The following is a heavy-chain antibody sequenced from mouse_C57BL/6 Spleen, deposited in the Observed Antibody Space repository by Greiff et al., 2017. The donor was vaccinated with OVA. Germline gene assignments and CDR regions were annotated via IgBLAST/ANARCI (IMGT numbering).Heavy chain of an antibody. CDR1: GFSFTSYG. CDR2: IWSGGST. V-gene: IGHV2-2*01. D-gene: IGHD4-1*01. Sequence: QVQLKESGPGLVQPSQSLSITCTVSGFSFTSYGVHWVRQSPGKGLEWLGVIWSGGSTDYNAAFISRLSISKDNSKSQVFFKMNSLQADDTAIYYCARDWDEGYYAMDYWGQGTSVTVSS. J-gene: IGHJ4*01. CDR3: ARDWDEGYYAMDY.